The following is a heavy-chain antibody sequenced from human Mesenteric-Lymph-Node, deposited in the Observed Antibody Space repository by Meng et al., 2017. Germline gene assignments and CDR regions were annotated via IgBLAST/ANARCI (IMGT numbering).Heavy chain of an antibody. Sequence: EVQLVESGGGLVKPGGSLRLSCAASGFTFSSYSMNWVRQAPGKGLEWVSSISSSSSYKYYADSVKGRFTISRDNAKNSLYLQMNSLRAEDTALYYCARDPGGEAAIGLWGRGTLVTVSS. CDR3: ARDPGGEAAIGL. V-gene: IGHV3-21*01. J-gene: IGHJ2*01. D-gene: IGHD2-2*01. CDR1: GFTFSSYS. CDR2: ISSSSSYK.